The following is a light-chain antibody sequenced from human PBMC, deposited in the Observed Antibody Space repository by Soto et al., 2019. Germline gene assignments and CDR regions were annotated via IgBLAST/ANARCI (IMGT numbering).Light chain of an antibody. CDR1: QSVSSN. V-gene: IGKV3-15*01. CDR3: QQYNNWPYT. J-gene: IGKJ2*01. Sequence: EIVMTQSPATLSVSPGERATLSCRASQSVSSNLAWYQQKPGQAPRLLIYGASTRATGIPARFSGSRSGTEFTLTISSLHSEEFAVYSCQQYNNWPYTFGQGNKLEIK. CDR2: GAS.